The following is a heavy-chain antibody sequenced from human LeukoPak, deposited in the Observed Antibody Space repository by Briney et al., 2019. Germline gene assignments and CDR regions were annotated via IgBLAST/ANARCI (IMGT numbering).Heavy chain of an antibody. CDR1: GFTFSSYG. D-gene: IGHD6-13*01. CDR3: ARAVIAAAGICDY. CDR2: VWYDRSNK. Sequence: GVSLRLSCAASGFTFSSYGMHWVRQAPGKGLEWGAVVWYDRSNKYYADSVKGRFTISRDNSKNTLYLQMNSLRAEDTAVYYCARAVIAAAGICDYWGQGTLVTVSS. V-gene: IGHV3-33*01. J-gene: IGHJ4*02.